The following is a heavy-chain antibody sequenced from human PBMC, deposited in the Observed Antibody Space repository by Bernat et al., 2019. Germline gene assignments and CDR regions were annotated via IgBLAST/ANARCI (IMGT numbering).Heavy chain of an antibody. Sequence: QVQLVQSGAEVKKPGASVKVSCKVSGYTLTELSMHWVRQAPGKGLEWMGSFDPEDGETIYAQKFQSRVTMTGDTSTDTAYMELRSLRSEDTAVYYCATAPGYSDGYGWDYWGQGTLVTVSS. CDR1: GYTLTELS. CDR2: FDPEDGET. D-gene: IGHD5-18*01. V-gene: IGHV1-24*01. CDR3: ATAPGYSDGYGWDY. J-gene: IGHJ4*02.